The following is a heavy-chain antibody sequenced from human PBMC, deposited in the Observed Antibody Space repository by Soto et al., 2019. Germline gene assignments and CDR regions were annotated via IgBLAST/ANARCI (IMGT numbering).Heavy chain of an antibody. Sequence: VASVKVSCKASGGTFSSYAISWVRQAPGQGLEWMGGIIPIFGTANYAQKFQGRVTITADESTSTAYMELSSLRSEDTAVYYCARVVYAIGYYYGMDVWGQGTTVTVSS. V-gene: IGHV1-69*13. D-gene: IGHD2-8*01. CDR2: IIPIFGTA. CDR3: ARVVYAIGYYYGMDV. J-gene: IGHJ6*02. CDR1: GGTFSSYA.